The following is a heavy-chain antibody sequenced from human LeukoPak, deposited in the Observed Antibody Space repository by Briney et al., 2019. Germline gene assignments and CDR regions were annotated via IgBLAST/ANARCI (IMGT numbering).Heavy chain of an antibody. CDR2: IIPIFGTA. J-gene: IGHJ6*03. V-gene: IGHV1-69*13. Sequence: ASVKVSCKASGGTFSSYAISWVRQAPGQGLEWMGGIIPIFGTANYAETFKGRVTITADESTSTAYMELSSLRSEDTAVYYCARGYCSSTSCHNHYYYYYMDVCGKGTTVTVSS. CDR1: GGTFSSYA. D-gene: IGHD2-2*01. CDR3: ARGYCSSTSCHNHYYYYYMDV.